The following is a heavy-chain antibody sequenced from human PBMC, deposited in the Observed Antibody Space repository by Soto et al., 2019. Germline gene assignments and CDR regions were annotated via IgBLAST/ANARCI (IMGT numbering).Heavy chain of an antibody. D-gene: IGHD4-17*01. V-gene: IGHV3-23*01. J-gene: IGHJ4*02. CDR2: IGGNDVYP. CDR1: GFTFANFA. Sequence: EVQLLESGGDLVQPGGSLRLSCRASGFTFANFAVTWVRQAPGKGLEWVSSIGGNDVYPYYADSVKGRFTISRDNSSNTVFLHMSSLRADDTDGYCCAKAPNGDYVGAFDSWGQGTLVTVSS. CDR3: AKAPNGDYVGAFDS.